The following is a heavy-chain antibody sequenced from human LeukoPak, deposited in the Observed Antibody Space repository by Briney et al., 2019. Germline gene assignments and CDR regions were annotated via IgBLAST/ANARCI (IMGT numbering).Heavy chain of an antibody. CDR1: GYTFTGYY. CDR2: INPNSGGT. V-gene: IGHV1-2*02. CDR3: VGSPSHYYGSGSYDL. Sequence: ASVKVSCKASGYTFTGYYMHRVRQAPGQGLEWMGWINPNSGGTNYAQKFQGRVTMTRDTSISTAYMELSRLRSDGTAVYYCVGSPSHYYGSGSYDLWGQGTLVTVSS. D-gene: IGHD3-10*01. J-gene: IGHJ4*02.